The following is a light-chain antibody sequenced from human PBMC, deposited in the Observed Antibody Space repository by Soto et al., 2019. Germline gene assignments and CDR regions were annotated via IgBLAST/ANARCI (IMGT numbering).Light chain of an antibody. CDR1: QSVSSS. V-gene: IGKV3-15*01. J-gene: IGKJ5*01. CDR2: GAS. CDR3: QQHNNWIT. Sequence: TQAPATPSLSPGGRGTPSLRASQSVSSSLAWYQQRPGQAPRLLIYGASNRATGIPARFSGSGSGTEFTLTISSLQSEDSAVYYCQQHNNWITFGQGTRLEIK.